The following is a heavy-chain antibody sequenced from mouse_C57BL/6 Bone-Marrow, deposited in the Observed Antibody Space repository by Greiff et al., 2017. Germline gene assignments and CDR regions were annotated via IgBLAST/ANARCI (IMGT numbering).Heavy chain of an antibody. CDR1: GFTFSSYG. Sequence: VQLKESGGDLVKPGGSLKLSCAASGFTFSSYGMSWVRQTPDKRLEWVATISSGGSYTYYPDSVKGRFTISRDNAKNTLYLQMSSLKSEDTAMYYCARLGRPAWFAYWGQGTLVTVSA. J-gene: IGHJ3*01. CDR3: ARLGRPAWFAY. D-gene: IGHD4-1*01. CDR2: ISSGGSYT. V-gene: IGHV5-6*01.